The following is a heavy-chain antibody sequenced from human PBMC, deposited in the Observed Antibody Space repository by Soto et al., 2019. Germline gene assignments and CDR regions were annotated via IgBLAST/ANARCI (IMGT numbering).Heavy chain of an antibody. CDR1: CYTFTSYG. CDR2: ISAYNGNT. J-gene: IGHJ3*02. D-gene: IGHD2-15*01. V-gene: IGHV1-18*01. CDR3: ARVVIGYCSGGSCYSGAFDI. Sequence: ASVKVSCKASCYTFTSYGISWVRQTPLQVLELMGWISAYNGNTYYAQKLQGRVTMTTDTSTSTAYMELRSLRSDDTAVYYCARVVIGYCSGGSCYSGAFDIWGQGKMVTVSS.